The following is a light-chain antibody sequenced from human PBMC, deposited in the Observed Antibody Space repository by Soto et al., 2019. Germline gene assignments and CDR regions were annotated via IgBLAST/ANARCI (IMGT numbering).Light chain of an antibody. J-gene: IGKJ1*01. CDR2: GAS. V-gene: IGKV3-20*01. Sequence: EIVLTQSPGTLSLSPGERAPLSCRASQSVSSSYLAWYQQKPGQAPRLLIYGASSRATGIPDRFSGSGSGTDFTLTISRLEPEDFAVYYCQQYGSSLWRFGQGTKVDIK. CDR1: QSVSSSY. CDR3: QQYGSSLWR.